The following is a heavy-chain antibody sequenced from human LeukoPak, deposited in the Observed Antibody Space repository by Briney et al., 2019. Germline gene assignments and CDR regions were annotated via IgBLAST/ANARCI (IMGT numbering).Heavy chain of an antibody. D-gene: IGHD3-3*01. J-gene: IGHJ4*02. V-gene: IGHV3-66*02. CDR2: IYSGGST. CDR1: GFTVSSKY. CDR3: ARDGITIFGVVQRASDY. Sequence: PGGSLRLSCAASGFTVSSKYMSWVRQAPGKGLEWVSVIYSGGSTYYADSVKDRFTISRDNSKNTLYLQMNSLRAEDTAVYYCARDGITIFGVVQRASDYWGQGTLVTVSS.